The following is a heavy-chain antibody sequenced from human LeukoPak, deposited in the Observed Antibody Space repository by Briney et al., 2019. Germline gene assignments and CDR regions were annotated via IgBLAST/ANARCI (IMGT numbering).Heavy chain of an antibody. CDR2: ISGSGGST. V-gene: IGHV3-23*01. CDR1: GFTFSSYA. J-gene: IGHJ4*02. CDR3: AKDKDSSGYPSSPCDY. D-gene: IGHD3-22*01. Sequence: PGGSLRLSCAASGFTFSSYAMRWVRQAPGKGLEWVSAISGSGGSTYYADSVKGRFTISRDNSKNTLYLQMNSLRAEDTAVYYCAKDKDSSGYPSSPCDYWGQGTLVTVSS.